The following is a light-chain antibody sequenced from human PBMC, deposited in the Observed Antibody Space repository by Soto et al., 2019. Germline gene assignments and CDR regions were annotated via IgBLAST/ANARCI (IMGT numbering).Light chain of an antibody. CDR1: SSNIGSNT. J-gene: IGLJ2*01. CDR2: SNN. V-gene: IGLV1-44*01. CDR3: AAWDDILNGVV. Sequence: QSVLTQPPSASGTPGQRVTISCSGSSSNIGSNTVNWYQQLPGTAPKLLIYSNNQRPSGVPDRFSGSKSGTSASLAISGRQSEDEADYYCAAWDDILNGVVFGGGTKLTVL.